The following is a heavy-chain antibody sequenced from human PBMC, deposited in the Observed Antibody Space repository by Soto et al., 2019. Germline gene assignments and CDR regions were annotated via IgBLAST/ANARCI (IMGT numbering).Heavy chain of an antibody. J-gene: IGHJ4*02. V-gene: IGHV3-11*01. D-gene: IGHD3-10*01. CDR1: GFTFGVYY. CDR3: ARGTGEVDY. Sequence: QVQLVESGGNLVKPGGSLRLSCAASGFTFGVYYMSWIRQAPGKGLEWVSYSSGSGSNIWYADFVKGRFTISRDNAKNSLYLQMNSLRADDTAVYYCARGTGEVDYWGQGTLVTVSS. CDR2: SSGSGSNI.